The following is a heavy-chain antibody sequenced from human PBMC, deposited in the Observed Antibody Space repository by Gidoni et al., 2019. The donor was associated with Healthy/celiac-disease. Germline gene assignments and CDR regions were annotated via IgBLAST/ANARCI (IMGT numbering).Heavy chain of an antibody. CDR2: ISYDGSNK. V-gene: IGHV3-30-3*01. CDR3: ARDGGYVGPPFDY. CDR1: GFTFSSYA. J-gene: IGHJ4*02. Sequence: QVQLVESGGGVVQPGRSLRLSCAASGFTFSSYAMHWVRQTPGKGLGWVAVISYDGSNKYYADSVKGRFTISRDNSKNTLYLQMNSLRAEDTAVYYCARDGGYVGPPFDYWGQGTLVTVSS. D-gene: IGHD3-16*01.